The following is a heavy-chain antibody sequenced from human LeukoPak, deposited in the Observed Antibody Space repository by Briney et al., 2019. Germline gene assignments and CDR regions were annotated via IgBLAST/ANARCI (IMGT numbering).Heavy chain of an antibody. J-gene: IGHJ4*02. CDR1: GGSITNTSYY. D-gene: IGHD3-9*01. CDR2: IYYSGST. Sequence: PSETLALTCSVSGGSITNTSYYWGWIRQPPGKGLEWIGAIYYSGSTYFNPSLRSRVTMSVDTSENQFFLKLTSVTAADTAVYYCASQYYDILTGYPYYFDYWSQGTLVTVSS. V-gene: IGHV4-39*01. CDR3: ASQYYDILTGYPYYFDY.